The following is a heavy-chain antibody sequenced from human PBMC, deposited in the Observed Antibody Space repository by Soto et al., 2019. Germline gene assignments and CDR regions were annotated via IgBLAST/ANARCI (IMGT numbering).Heavy chain of an antibody. Sequence: VQLVESGGGEVQPGRSLRLSCAASGFKYTDFALHWVRQAPGKGLEWVAIISYDGSDKYYADSVKGRFVISRDNPKNTMYLEMNSLRTEDSAVYFCVRRAWDSYYAIDVWCQGTTVTVFS. CDR3: VRRAWDSYYAIDV. J-gene: IGHJ6*02. V-gene: IGHV3-30*09. D-gene: IGHD3-22*01. CDR1: GFKYTDFA. CDR2: ISYDGSDK.